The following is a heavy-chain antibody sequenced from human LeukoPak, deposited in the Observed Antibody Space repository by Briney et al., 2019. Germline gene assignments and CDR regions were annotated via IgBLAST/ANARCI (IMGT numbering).Heavy chain of an antibody. CDR2: ISYDGSNK. D-gene: IGHD5-24*01. V-gene: IGHV3-30-3*01. Sequence: GRSLRLSCAASGFTFSSYAMHWVRQAPGKGLEWVAVISYDGSNKYYADSVKGRFTISRDNSKNTLYLQMNSLRAEDTAVYYCASPREDGAFDIWGQGTMVTVSS. CDR1: GFTFSSYA. CDR3: ASPREDGAFDI. J-gene: IGHJ3*02.